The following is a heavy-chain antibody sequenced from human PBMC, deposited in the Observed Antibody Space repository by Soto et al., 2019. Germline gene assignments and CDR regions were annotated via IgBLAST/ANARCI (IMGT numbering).Heavy chain of an antibody. D-gene: IGHD3-10*01. J-gene: IGHJ6*02. Sequence: TLSLTCTVSGGSISSGDYYWSWIRQPPGKGLEWIGNIYYSGSTYYNPSLKSRVTISLDTSKNQFSLKLSSVTAADTAVYYCARDRYYGSGTYYNFYNGMDVWGQGTTVTVSS. V-gene: IGHV4-30-4*01. CDR2: IYYSGST. CDR1: GGSISSGDYY. CDR3: ARDRYYGSGTYYNFYNGMDV.